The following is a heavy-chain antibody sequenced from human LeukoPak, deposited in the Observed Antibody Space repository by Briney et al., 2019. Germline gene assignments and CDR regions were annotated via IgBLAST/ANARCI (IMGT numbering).Heavy chain of an antibody. V-gene: IGHV3-13*01. D-gene: IGHD3-10*01. CDR1: GFTFSSYD. CDR3: ARDRGVGAFDI. Sequence: PGGSLRLSCAASGFTFSSYDMHWVRHATGKGLEWVSAICTAGDTYYPGSVKGRFTISRENAKNSLYLQMNSLRAGDTAVYYCARDRGVGAFDIWGQGTMVTVSS. J-gene: IGHJ3*02. CDR2: ICTAGDT.